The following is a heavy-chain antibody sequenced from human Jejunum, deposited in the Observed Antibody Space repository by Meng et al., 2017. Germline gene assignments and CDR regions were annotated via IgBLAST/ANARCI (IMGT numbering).Heavy chain of an antibody. CDR3: AGDHMGSLDY. CDR1: GGPVSRAGYQ. J-gene: IGHJ4*02. D-gene: IGHD1-26*01. Sequence: QVHMHESGPGLGRPSETLSLICTVSGGPVSRAGYQWGWIRQPPGKGLEWIGYASTNYNPSLKSRVTISLDTSRNQFSLSLSSVTAADTAVYYCAGDHMGSLDYWGQGILVTVSS. V-gene: IGHV4-61*08. CDR2: AST.